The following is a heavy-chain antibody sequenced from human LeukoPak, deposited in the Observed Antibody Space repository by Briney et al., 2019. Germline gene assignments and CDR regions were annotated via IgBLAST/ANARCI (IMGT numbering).Heavy chain of an antibody. V-gene: IGHV4-38-2*02. CDR1: GYSISSGYY. CDR3: ASNTYYYDSSGYLV. Sequence: KTSQTLSLTCTVSGYSISSGYYWGWIRQPPGKGLEWIGSIYHSGSTYYNPSLKSRVTISVDTSKNQFSLKLSSVTAADTAVYYCASNTYYYDSSGYLVWGQGTMVTVSS. J-gene: IGHJ3*01. D-gene: IGHD3-22*01. CDR2: IYHSGST.